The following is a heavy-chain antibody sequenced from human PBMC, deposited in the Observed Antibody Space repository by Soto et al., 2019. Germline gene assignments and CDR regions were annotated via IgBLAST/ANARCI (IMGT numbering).Heavy chain of an antibody. CDR1: GLTFSSYA. J-gene: IGHJ5*02. CDR3: ARDSAIFGVGIHYNPINKWFDH. D-gene: IGHD3-3*01. CDR2: ISYDGSNK. Sequence: PGGSLRLSCAASGLTFSSYAMHWVRQAPGKGLEWVAVISYDGSNKYYADSVKGRFTISRDNSKNTLYLQMNSLRAEDTAVYYCARDSAIFGVGIHYNPINKWFDHWGQGPMV. V-gene: IGHV3-30-3*01.